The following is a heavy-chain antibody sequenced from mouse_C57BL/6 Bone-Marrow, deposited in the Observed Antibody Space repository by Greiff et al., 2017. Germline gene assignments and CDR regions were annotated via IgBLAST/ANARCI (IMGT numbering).Heavy chain of an antibody. J-gene: IGHJ1*03. V-gene: IGHV1-64*01. CDR3: ARSDYDPWYFDV. D-gene: IGHD2-4*01. Sequence: VQLQQSGAELVKPGASVKLSCKASGYTFTSYWMHWVKQRPGQGLEWIGMIHPNSGSTNYNEKFKSKATLTVDKSSSTAYMQLSSLTSEDSAVYYGARSDYDPWYFDVWGTGTTVTVSS. CDR1: GYTFTSYW. CDR2: IHPNSGST.